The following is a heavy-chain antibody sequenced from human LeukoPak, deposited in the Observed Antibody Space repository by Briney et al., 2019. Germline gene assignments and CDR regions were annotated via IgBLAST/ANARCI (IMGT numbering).Heavy chain of an antibody. CDR2: IYYSGST. D-gene: IGHD6-13*01. CDR3: ARDRVAAAGKGFDY. J-gene: IGHJ4*02. CDR1: GGSISSYY. V-gene: IGHV4-59*01. Sequence: KPSETLSLTXTVSGGSISSYYWSWIRQPPGKGLEWIGYIYYSGSTNYSPSLKSRVTISVDTSKNQFSLKLSSVTAADTAVYYCARDRVAAAGKGFDYWGQGTLVTVSS.